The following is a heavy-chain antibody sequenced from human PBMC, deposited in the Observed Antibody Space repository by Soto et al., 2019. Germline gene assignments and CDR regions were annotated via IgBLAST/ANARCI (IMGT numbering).Heavy chain of an antibody. CDR2: MSYDGSNE. Sequence: QVQLVESGGGVVQPGRSLRLSCAASGLTFSHYAMHWVRQAPGKGLEWVALMSYDGSNEYYADSVKGRFTISRDNSKNTLYRQRNSLRAEDTAVYYCAKDGSHTFDYWGQGTLVTVSS. CDR3: AKDGSHTFDY. CDR1: GLTFSHYA. D-gene: IGHD1-26*01. J-gene: IGHJ4*02. V-gene: IGHV3-30*18.